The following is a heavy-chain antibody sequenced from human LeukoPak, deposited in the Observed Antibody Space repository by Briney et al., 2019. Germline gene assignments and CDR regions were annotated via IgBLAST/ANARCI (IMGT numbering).Heavy chain of an antibody. Sequence: GESLRISCKGSGYTFSSYWIGWVRQMPGKGLEWMGIIYPGDSDTRYSPSLQGQVTISVDASIGTAYLQWSSLKASDTAIYYCARQNDFRLDYWGQGTLVTVSS. CDR2: IYPGDSDT. CDR1: GYTFSSYW. D-gene: IGHD3-3*01. J-gene: IGHJ4*02. CDR3: ARQNDFRLDY. V-gene: IGHV5-51*01.